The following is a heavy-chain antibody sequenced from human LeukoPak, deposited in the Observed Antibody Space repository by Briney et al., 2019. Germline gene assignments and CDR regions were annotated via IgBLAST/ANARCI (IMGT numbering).Heavy chain of an antibody. D-gene: IGHD3/OR15-3a*01. V-gene: IGHV4-39*01. CDR2: IYYTGNT. CDR3: ARQTGSGLFTLP. Sequence: SETLSLACTVSGVSISSSNSYWGWIRQPPGKGLEWIGSIYYTGNTYYNASLKSRVTISIDTSKNQISLRLTSVTATDTAMYYCARQTGSGLFTLPGGQGTLVTVSS. J-gene: IGHJ4*02. CDR1: GVSISSSNSY.